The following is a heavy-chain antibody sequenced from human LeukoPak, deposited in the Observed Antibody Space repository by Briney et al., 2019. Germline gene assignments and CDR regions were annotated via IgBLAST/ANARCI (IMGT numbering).Heavy chain of an antibody. CDR2: ISGDGGST. V-gene: IGHV3-43*02. D-gene: IGHD3-10*01. CDR3: AKDRGRDLWFGELLKGLSYYYYGMDV. CDR1: GFTFDDYA. J-gene: IGHJ6*02. Sequence: GGSLRLSCAASGFTFDDYAMHWVRQAPGKGLEWVSLISGDGGSTYYADSVKGRFTISRDNSKNSLYLQMNSLRTEDTALYYCAKDRGRDLWFGELLKGLSYYYYGMDVWGQGTTVTVSS.